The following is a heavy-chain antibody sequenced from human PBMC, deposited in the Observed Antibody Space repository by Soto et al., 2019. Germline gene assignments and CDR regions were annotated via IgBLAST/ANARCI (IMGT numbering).Heavy chain of an antibody. CDR2: INTNGVNT. V-gene: IGHV3-64*01. Sequence: EVQLVESGGGLVQPGGSLRLSCAASGFTFSGYSMFWVRQAPGKGLEYVSAINTNGVNTFYAKSVKGRFTISRDNYKNTMYLQMGSLRAEDMAVYYCARGSVEDSSGWATYFDYWGQGTLVTVSS. CDR3: ARGSVEDSSGWATYFDY. D-gene: IGHD6-19*01. CDR1: GFTFSGYS. J-gene: IGHJ4*02.